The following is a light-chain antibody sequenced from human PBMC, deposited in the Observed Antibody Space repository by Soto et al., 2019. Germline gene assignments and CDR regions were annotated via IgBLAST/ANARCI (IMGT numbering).Light chain of an antibody. CDR1: SSNIGNNY. Sequence: QSVLTQPPSVSAAPGQKVTISCSGSSSNIGNNYVSWYQQLPGTAPKLLIYDNNKRPSGIPDRFSGSKSGTSATLGITGLQPGEEADYYCGTWDSSLSAGVFGGGTKLTVL. CDR2: DNN. J-gene: IGLJ2*01. CDR3: GTWDSSLSAGV. V-gene: IGLV1-51*01.